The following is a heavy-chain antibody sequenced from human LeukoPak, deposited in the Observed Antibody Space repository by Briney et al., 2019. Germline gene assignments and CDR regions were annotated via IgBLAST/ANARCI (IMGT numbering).Heavy chain of an antibody. D-gene: IGHD6-19*01. Sequence: PGESLKISCKGSGYSFTSYWIGWVRQMPGKGLEWMWIIYPGDSDTRYSPSFQGQVTISADKSISTAYLQWSRLKASDTAMYYCASQEGAVAGENWFDPWGQGTLVTVSS. CDR3: ASQEGAVAGENWFDP. CDR2: IYPGDSDT. V-gene: IGHV5-51*03. J-gene: IGHJ5*02. CDR1: GYSFTSYW.